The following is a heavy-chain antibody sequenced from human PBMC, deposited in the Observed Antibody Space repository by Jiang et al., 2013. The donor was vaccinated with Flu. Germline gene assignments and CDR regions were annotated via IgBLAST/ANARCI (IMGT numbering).Heavy chain of an antibody. CDR2: IYPGDSDT. Sequence: KGSGYSFTSTGIGXVRQMPGKGLEWMGIIYPGDSDTRYSPSFQGQVTISADKSISTAYLQWSSLKASDTAMYYCARHLGGYVGAGWFDPWGQGTLVTVSS. CDR3: ARHLGGYVGAGWFDP. D-gene: IGHD5-12*01. J-gene: IGHJ5*02. CDR1: GYSFTSTG. V-gene: IGHV5-51*01.